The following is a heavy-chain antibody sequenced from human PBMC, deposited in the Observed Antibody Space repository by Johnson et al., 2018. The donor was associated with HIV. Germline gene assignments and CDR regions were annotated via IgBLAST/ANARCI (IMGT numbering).Heavy chain of an antibody. V-gene: IGHV3-33*06. D-gene: IGHD3-3*02. Sequence: VQLVESGGGVVQPGRSLRLSCAASGFTFSSYAMHWVRQAPGKGLEWVAVIWYDGSNKYYADSVKGRFTISRDNSKNTLYLQMNSLRAEDTAVYYCAKNQEVSREDAFDIWGQGTMVTVSS. CDR2: IWYDGSNK. CDR3: AKNQEVSREDAFDI. J-gene: IGHJ3*02. CDR1: GFTFSSYA.